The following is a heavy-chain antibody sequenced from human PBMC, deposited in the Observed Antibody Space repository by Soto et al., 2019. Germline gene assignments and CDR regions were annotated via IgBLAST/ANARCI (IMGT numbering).Heavy chain of an antibody. J-gene: IGHJ4*02. D-gene: IGHD3-10*01. CDR1: GFTFSSYS. Sequence: PWGSLRLSFAASGFTFSSYSMDWVRPAPGKGLKWVSYISSSSSTIYYAESVKGRFTISRDNAKKSLYLQRNCLRAEVMAVFYCARVEGPAFICWGQVTLGAVSS. V-gene: IGHV3-48*01. CDR2: ISSSSSTI. CDR3: ARVEGPAFIC.